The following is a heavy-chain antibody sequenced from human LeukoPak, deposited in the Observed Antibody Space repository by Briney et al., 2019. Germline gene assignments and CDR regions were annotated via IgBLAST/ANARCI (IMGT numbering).Heavy chain of an antibody. CDR2: ISGTGSDT. V-gene: IGHV3-23*01. J-gene: IGHJ3*02. CDR3: TTVLSDSSAYYFPLDAFDI. CDR1: GLIFSSYV. D-gene: IGHD3-22*01. Sequence: PGGSLRLSCAASGLIFSSYVMSWVRQAPGKGLEWVSSISGTGSDTYYTDSVKGRFTISRDNSENTLYLQMNSLKTEDTAVYYCTTVLSDSSAYYFPLDAFDIWGQGTMVTVSS.